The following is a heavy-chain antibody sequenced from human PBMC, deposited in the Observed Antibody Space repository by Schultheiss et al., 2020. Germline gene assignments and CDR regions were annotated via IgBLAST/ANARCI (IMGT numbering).Heavy chain of an antibody. J-gene: IGHJ4*02. CDR1: GFTFSNAW. V-gene: IGHV3-15*07. Sequence: GESLKISCAASGFTFSNAWMNWVRQAPGKGLEWVGRIKSKTDGGTTDYAAPVKGRFTISRDDSKNTLYLQMNSLKTEDTAVYYCTTTITMVRGVIITSHWGQGTLVTVSS. CDR3: TTTITMVRGVIITSH. D-gene: IGHD3-10*01. CDR2: IKSKTDGGTT.